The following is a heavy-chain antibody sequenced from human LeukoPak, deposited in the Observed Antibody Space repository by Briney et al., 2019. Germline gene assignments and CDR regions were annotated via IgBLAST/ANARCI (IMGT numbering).Heavy chain of an antibody. CDR1: GFTFGDYA. D-gene: IGHD2-8*01. V-gene: IGHV3-49*04. J-gene: IGHJ4*02. CDR2: IRSKGYGGTT. CDR3: TREPRRHCTNGVCYNWIPSGLDY. Sequence: GGSLRLSCTASGFTFGDYAMSWVRQAPGKGLEWVGFIRSKGYGGTTKYAASVKVRFTISSGDANCIAYQQITSLKTEDTAVYYCTREPRRHCTNGVCYNWIPSGLDYWGRGTLVTVSS.